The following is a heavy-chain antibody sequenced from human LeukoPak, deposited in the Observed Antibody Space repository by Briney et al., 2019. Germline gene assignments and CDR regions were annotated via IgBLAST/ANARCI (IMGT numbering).Heavy chain of an antibody. CDR1: GGSISSGDYY. J-gene: IGHJ5*02. CDR3: ARVIGEENWFDP. CDR2: IYYSGST. D-gene: IGHD3-10*01. Sequence: SETLSLTXTVSGGSISSGDYYWSWIRQPPGNGLEWIGYIYYSGSTYYNPSLKSRVTISVDTSKNQFSLKLSSVTAADTAVYYCARVIGEENWFDPWGQGTLVTVSS. V-gene: IGHV4-30-4*08.